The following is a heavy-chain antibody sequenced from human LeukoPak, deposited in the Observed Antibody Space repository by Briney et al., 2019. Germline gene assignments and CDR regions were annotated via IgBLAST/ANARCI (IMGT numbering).Heavy chain of an antibody. J-gene: IGHJ6*03. V-gene: IGHV3-23*01. CDR2: ITADGGST. CDR3: ARVWLRDYMDV. CDR1: GFTFRSYA. Sequence: GGSLRLSCAVSGFTFRSYAMNWVRQARGKGLEWVAAITADGGSTHYTTSVKGRFIISRDTPKNTLSLQMNSLRAEDTAVYFCARVWLRDYMDVWGEGTTVSVSS. D-gene: IGHD5-12*01.